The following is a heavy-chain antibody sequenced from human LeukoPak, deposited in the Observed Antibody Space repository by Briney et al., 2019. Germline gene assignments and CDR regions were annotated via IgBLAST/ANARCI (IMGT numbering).Heavy chain of an antibody. Sequence: PGGSLRLSCAASGFTFSDYYMSWIRQAPGKGLEWVSGISGSDGSTNYADSVKGRFTISRDNAKNSLYLQMNSLRAEDMALYYCAKEAMGGYIGYWGQGTLVTVSS. J-gene: IGHJ4*02. CDR1: GFTFSDYY. CDR2: ISGSDGST. D-gene: IGHD3-22*01. CDR3: AKEAMGGYIGY. V-gene: IGHV3-11*05.